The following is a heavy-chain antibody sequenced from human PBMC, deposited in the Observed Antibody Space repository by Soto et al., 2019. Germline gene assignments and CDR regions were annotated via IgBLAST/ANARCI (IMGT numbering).Heavy chain of an antibody. V-gene: IGHV3-30-3*01. J-gene: IGHJ6*02. CDR1: GFTFSSYA. Sequence: QVQLVESGGGVVQPGRSLRLSCAASGFTFSSYAMHWVRQAPGKGLEWVAVISYDGSNKYYADSVKGRFTISRDNSKNTLYLPMNSLRTEDTAVYYCARDRLRYNWNDFPYYYSGMDVWGQGTTVTVSS. CDR2: ISYDGSNK. CDR3: ARDRLRYNWNDFPYYYSGMDV. D-gene: IGHD1-1*01.